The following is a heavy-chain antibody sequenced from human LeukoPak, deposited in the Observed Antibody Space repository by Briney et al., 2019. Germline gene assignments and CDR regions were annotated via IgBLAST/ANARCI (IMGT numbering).Heavy chain of an antibody. Sequence: PGGSLRLSCAASGFTFSSYAMSWVRQAPGKGLEWEAVISYDGSNKYYADSVKGRFTISRDNSKNTLYLQMNSLRAEDTAVYYCARDADYGDWLIDYWGQGTLVTVSS. D-gene: IGHD4-17*01. CDR3: ARDADYGDWLIDY. CDR1: GFTFSSYA. V-gene: IGHV3-30*04. CDR2: ISYDGSNK. J-gene: IGHJ4*02.